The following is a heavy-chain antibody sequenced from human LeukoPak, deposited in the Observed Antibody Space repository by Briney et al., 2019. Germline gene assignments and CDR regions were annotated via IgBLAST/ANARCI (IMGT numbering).Heavy chain of an antibody. CDR3: ATIGTGDYRDDS. Sequence: GGSLRLSCAASGFTFSRYSMNWVRQAPGKGLEWVSSISSSGTYIYYADSVKGRFTISRDNSKNTVYLQMSSLRAEDTALYYCATIGTGDYRDDSWGQGTLVTVSS. J-gene: IGHJ5*01. V-gene: IGHV3-21*01. D-gene: IGHD3/OR15-3a*01. CDR1: GFTFSRYS. CDR2: ISSSGTYI.